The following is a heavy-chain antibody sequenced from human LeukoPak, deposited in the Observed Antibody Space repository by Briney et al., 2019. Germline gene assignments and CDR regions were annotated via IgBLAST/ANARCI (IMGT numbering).Heavy chain of an antibody. J-gene: IGHJ4*02. CDR3: AKDSPAKILWFGEFND. Sequence: PGGSLRLSCAASGFTFSSYAMSWVRQAPGKGLEWVSAISGSGGSTYYADSVKGRFTISRDNSKNTLYLQMNSLRAEDTAVYYCAKDSPAKILWFGEFNDWGQGTLVTVSS. CDR2: ISGSGGST. V-gene: IGHV3-23*01. CDR1: GFTFSSYA. D-gene: IGHD3-10*01.